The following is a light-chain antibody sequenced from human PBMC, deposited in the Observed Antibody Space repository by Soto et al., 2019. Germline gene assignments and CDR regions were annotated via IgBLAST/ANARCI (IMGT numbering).Light chain of an antibody. CDR3: QTWGTGLQV. V-gene: IGLV4-69*01. Sequence: QLVLTQSPSASASLGASVKLTCTLSSGHSSYAIAWHQQQPEKGPRYLMKLNSDGSHSKGDGIPDRFSGSSSGAERYFTISSLQSEDEAYYCCQTWGTGLQVFGGGTKLTVL. CDR2: LNSDGSH. CDR1: SGHSSYA. J-gene: IGLJ2*01.